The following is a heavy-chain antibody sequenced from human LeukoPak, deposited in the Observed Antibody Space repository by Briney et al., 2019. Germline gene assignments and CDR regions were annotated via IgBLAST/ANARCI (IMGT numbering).Heavy chain of an antibody. D-gene: IGHD6-6*01. CDR2: ISSSSSYI. Sequence: PGGSLRLSCTVSGFTFSSYSMNWVRQAPGKGLEWVSSISSSSSYIYYADSVKGRFTISRDNAKNSLYLQMNSLRAEDTAVYYCARDPYSSSTFDYWGQGTLVTVSS. CDR1: GFTFSSYS. CDR3: ARDPYSSSTFDY. V-gene: IGHV3-21*01. J-gene: IGHJ4*02.